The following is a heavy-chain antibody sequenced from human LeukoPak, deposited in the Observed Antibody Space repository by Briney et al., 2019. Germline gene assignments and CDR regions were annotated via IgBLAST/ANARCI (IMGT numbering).Heavy chain of an antibody. D-gene: IGHD5-18*01. CDR2: INPNSGGT. V-gene: IGHV1-2*02. CDR1: GYTFTGYY. J-gene: IGHJ4*02. CDR3: ATGDTAMVLDY. Sequence: ASVKVSCKASGYTFTGYYMHWVRQAPGQGLEWVGGINPNSGGTNYAQKFQGRVTMTRDRSISTAYMELSRLRSDDTALYYCATGDTAMVLDYWGQGTLVTVSS.